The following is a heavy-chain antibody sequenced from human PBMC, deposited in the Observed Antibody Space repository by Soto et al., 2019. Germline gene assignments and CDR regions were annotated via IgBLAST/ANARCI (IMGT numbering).Heavy chain of an antibody. CDR3: ARGPITGTNWFDP. D-gene: IGHD1-7*01. J-gene: IGHJ5*02. V-gene: IGHV1-18*01. CDR1: GYTFTSYG. Sequence: QVQLVQSGGEVKKPGASVTVSCKASGYTFTSYGVSWVRQAPGQGLEWMGWISVKNGNTNYGQKFQGRVTMTTDTSTSTAYMELRSLRSDDTAVYYCARGPITGTNWFDPWGQGTLVTVSS. CDR2: ISVKNGNT.